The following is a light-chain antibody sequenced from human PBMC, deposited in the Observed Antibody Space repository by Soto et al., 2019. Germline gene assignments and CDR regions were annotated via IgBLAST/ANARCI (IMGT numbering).Light chain of an antibody. CDR2: GNS. V-gene: IGLV1-40*01. CDR3: QSYDSSLSASV. J-gene: IGLJ2*01. Sequence: QSVLTQPPSVSGAPGQRVTISCTGSSSNIGAGYDVHWYQQLPGTAPKLLISGNSNRPSRVPDRFSGSKSGTSASLAITGLQAEDEADYYCQSYDSSLSASVFGGGTKLTVL. CDR1: SSNIGAGYD.